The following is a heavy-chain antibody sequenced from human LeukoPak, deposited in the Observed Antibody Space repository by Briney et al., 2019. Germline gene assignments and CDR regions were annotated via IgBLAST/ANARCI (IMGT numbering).Heavy chain of an antibody. CDR3: ARDLRRFSEWLSY. Sequence: PLASVKVSCKASGYTFTGYYMHWVRQAPGQGLEWMGWINPNSGGTNYAQKFQGRVTMSRDTSISTAYMELSRLRSDDTAVYYCARDLRRFSEWLSYWGQGTLVTVSS. CDR2: INPNSGGT. J-gene: IGHJ4*02. V-gene: IGHV1-2*02. CDR1: GYTFTGYY. D-gene: IGHD3-3*01.